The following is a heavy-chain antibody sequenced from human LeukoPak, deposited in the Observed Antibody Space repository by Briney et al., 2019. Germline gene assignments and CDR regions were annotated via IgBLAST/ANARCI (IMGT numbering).Heavy chain of an antibody. CDR2: ISSNGRST. J-gene: IGHJ4*02. D-gene: IGHD2-2*01. CDR3: VRRDSPSCYDY. V-gene: IGHV3-64D*06. CDR1: GFTFSSYA. Sequence: GGFLRLSCSASGFTFSSYAMHWVRQAPGKGLEFVSAISSNGRSTYYADSVKDRFTMSRDNSKNTLYLQMSSLRVEDTAVYYCVRRDSPSCYDYWGQGTLVTVSS.